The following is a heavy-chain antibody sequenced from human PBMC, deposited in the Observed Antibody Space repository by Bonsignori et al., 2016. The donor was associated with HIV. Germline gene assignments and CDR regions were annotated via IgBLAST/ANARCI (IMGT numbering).Heavy chain of an antibody. D-gene: IGHD4-11*01. V-gene: IGHV1-69*01. CDR3: ARSATTVGYYYYYMGV. CDR2: IIPIFGTA. J-gene: IGHJ6*03. Sequence: WVRQAPGQGLEWMGGIIPIFGTANYAQKFQGRVTITADESTSTAYMELSSLRSEDTAVYYCARSATTVGYYYYYMGVWGKGTTVTVSS.